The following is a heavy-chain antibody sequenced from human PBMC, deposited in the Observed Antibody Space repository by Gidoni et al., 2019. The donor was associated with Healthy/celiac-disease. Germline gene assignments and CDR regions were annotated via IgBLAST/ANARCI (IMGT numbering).Heavy chain of an antibody. D-gene: IGHD6-6*01. Sequence: QVQLQESGPGLVKPSQTLSLTCTVSGGPISRGGYYWSWIRQHPGKGLEWIGYIYYSGSTYYNPSLKSRVTISVDTSKNQFSLKLSSVTAADTAVYYCARDRGVSSIAAPIKLSRAFDIWGQGTMVTVSS. CDR2: IYYSGST. CDR1: GGPISRGGYY. CDR3: ARDRGVSSIAAPIKLSRAFDI. V-gene: IGHV4-31*03. J-gene: IGHJ3*02.